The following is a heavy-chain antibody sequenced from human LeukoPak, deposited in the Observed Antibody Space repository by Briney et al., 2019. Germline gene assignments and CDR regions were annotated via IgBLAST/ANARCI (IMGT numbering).Heavy chain of an antibody. CDR3: ARDEIIVGATKGSDY. CDR2: ISAYNGNT. J-gene: IGHJ4*02. CDR1: GYTFTSYG. Sequence: ASVKVSCKASGYTFTSYGISWVRQAPGQGLEWMGWISAYNGNTNYAQKLQGRVTMTTDTSTSTAYMELRSLRSDDTAVYYCARDEIIVGATKGSDYWGREPWSPSPQ. D-gene: IGHD1-26*01. V-gene: IGHV1-18*04.